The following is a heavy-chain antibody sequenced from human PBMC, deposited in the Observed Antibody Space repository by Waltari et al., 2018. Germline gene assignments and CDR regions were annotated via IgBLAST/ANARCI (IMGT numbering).Heavy chain of an antibody. Sequence: GSSVKVSCKASGGTFSSYAISWVRQAPGQGLEWMGGIIPIFGTANYAQKFQGRVTITADESTSTAYMELSSLRSEDTAVYYCARGHDSSGYYFYSGFDYWGQGTLVIVSS. CDR3: ARGHDSSGYYFYSGFDY. D-gene: IGHD3-22*01. CDR2: IIPIFGTA. V-gene: IGHV1-69*01. J-gene: IGHJ4*02. CDR1: GGTFSSYA.